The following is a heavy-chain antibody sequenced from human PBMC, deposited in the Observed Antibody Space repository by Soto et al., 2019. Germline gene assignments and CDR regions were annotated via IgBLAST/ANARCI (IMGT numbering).Heavy chain of an antibody. Sequence: SETLSLTCTVSGGSISSSSYYWGWIRQPPGKGLGWIGSIYYSGSTYYNPSLKSRFTISVDTSKNQFSLRLSSVTAADTAVYYCASQTGGNCYWGQGTLVTVSS. V-gene: IGHV4-39*01. CDR2: IYYSGST. D-gene: IGHD7-27*01. CDR1: GGSISSSSYY. CDR3: ASQTGGNCY. J-gene: IGHJ4*02.